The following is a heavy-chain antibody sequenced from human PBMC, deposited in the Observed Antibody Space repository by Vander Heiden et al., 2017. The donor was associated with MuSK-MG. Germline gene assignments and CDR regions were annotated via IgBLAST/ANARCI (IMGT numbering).Heavy chain of an antibody. J-gene: IGHJ4*02. V-gene: IGHV5-51*01. Sequence: EVQLVQSGTAVKKPGESLKISCKGSGYSFAEYKIGWVRQMPGKGLEWMGTIYHGDSDTRYSPSFQGQVTISADMSISTAYLQWSSLKASDTAMYYCARRRGYSDGHFGEVDYWGQGTLVTVSS. CDR3: ARRRGYSDGHFGEVDY. CDR2: IYHGDSDT. CDR1: GYSFAEYK. D-gene: IGHD5-18*01.